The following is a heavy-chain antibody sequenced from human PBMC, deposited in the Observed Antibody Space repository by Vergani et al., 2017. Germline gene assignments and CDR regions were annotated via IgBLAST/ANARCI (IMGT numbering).Heavy chain of an antibody. Sequence: QVQLQESGPGLVKPSETLSLTCTVSGGSISSYYWSWIRQPAGKGLEWIGRIYTSGSTNYNPSLKSRVTMSVDTSKNQCSLKLSSVTAADTAVYYCARDGGSGWYGDAFDIWGQGTMVTVSS. V-gene: IGHV4-4*07. CDR3: ARDGGSGWYGDAFDI. J-gene: IGHJ3*02. CDR2: IYTSGST. CDR1: GGSISSYY. D-gene: IGHD6-19*01.